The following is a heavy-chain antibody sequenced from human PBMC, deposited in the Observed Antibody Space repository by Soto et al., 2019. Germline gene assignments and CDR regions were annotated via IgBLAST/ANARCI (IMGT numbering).Heavy chain of an antibody. CDR2: INPNSGGT. V-gene: IGHV1-2*02. J-gene: IGHJ6*02. D-gene: IGHD2-2*01. CDR3: ARALYRSSTSCYNYYYGMDV. CDR1: RDAFTCYY. Sequence: ASVKFSWKASRDAFTCYYMHWVRQAPEQGREWMGWINPNSGGTNYAQKFQVRVTLPRDTSISTAYMELSRLRSDDTAVYYCARALYRSSTSCYNYYYGMDVWGQGTTVTVSS.